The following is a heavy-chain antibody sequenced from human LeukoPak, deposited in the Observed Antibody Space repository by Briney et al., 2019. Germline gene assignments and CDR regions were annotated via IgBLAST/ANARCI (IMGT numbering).Heavy chain of an antibody. Sequence: EGSLRLSCAASGLIFTSYAMSWVRQAPGKGLEWVSAISGSGGSTYYADSVKGRFTISRDNSKNTLYLQMNSLRAEDTAVYYCAKGGLNCFDPWGQGSLVTVTS. CDR3: AKGGLNCFDP. CDR1: GLIFTSYA. V-gene: IGHV3-23*01. CDR2: ISGSGGST. J-gene: IGHJ5*02. D-gene: IGHD5-12*01.